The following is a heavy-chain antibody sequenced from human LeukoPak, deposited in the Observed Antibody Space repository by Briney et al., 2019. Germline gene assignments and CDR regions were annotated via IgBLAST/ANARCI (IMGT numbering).Heavy chain of an antibody. CDR1: GYTLTELS. CDR2: FDPEDGET. D-gene: IGHD2-15*01. J-gene: IGHJ4*02. V-gene: IGHV1-24*01. Sequence: ASVKVSCKVSGYTLTELSMHWVRQAPGKGLEWMGGFDPEDGETIYAQKFQGRVTMTEDTSTDTAYMELGCLRSEDTAVYYCATEHYCSGGSCYGYYFDYWGQGTLVTVSS. CDR3: ATEHYCSGGSCYGYYFDY.